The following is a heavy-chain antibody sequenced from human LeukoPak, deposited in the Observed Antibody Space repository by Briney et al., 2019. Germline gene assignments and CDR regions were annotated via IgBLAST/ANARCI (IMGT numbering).Heavy chain of an antibody. Sequence: ASETLSLTCTVSGGSISSGGYYWSWIRQHPGKGLEWIGYIYYSGSTYYNPSLKSRVTISVDTSKNQFSLKLSSVTAADTAVYYCARVVIAWRGWSRHPRRHYFDYWGQGTLVTVSS. CDR3: ARVVIAWRGWSRHPRRHYFDY. CDR2: IYYSGST. V-gene: IGHV4-31*03. D-gene: IGHD6-19*01. CDR1: GGSISSGGYY. J-gene: IGHJ4*02.